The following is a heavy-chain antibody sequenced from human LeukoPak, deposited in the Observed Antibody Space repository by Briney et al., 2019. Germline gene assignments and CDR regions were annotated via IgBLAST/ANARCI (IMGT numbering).Heavy chain of an antibody. D-gene: IGHD4-17*01. CDR2: IWYDGSNK. Sequence: PGGSLRLSCAASGFTFSSYGMHWVRQAPGKGLEGVAVIWYDGSNKYYADSVKGRFTISRDNSKNTLYLQMNSLRAEDTAVYYCAISSTVTTLFDYWGQGTLVTVSS. CDR3: AISSTVTTLFDY. CDR1: GFTFSSYG. V-gene: IGHV3-33*01. J-gene: IGHJ4*02.